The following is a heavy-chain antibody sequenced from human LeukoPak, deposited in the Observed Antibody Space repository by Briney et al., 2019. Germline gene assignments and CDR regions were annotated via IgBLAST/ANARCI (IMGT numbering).Heavy chain of an antibody. V-gene: IGHV3-7*01. CDR1: GFTFSNAW. CDR2: IKTDGSEK. CDR3: ATYSSLNRREFQF. D-gene: IGHD3-22*01. J-gene: IGHJ1*01. Sequence: GGSLRLSCAASGFTFSNAWMSWVRQAPGKGLQWVANIKTDGSEKYYVDSVKGRFTISRDNAKNSLYLQMNSLRAEDTAVYYCATYSSLNRREFQFWGQGTPAHRLL.